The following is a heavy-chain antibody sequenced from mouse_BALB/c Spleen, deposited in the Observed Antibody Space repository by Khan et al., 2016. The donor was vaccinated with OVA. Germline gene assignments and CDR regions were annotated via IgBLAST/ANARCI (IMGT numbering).Heavy chain of an antibody. CDR3: AREWEFYAMDY. J-gene: IGHJ4*01. Sequence: EVELVESGGGLVQPGGSLRLSCATSGFTFTDYYMTWVRQPPGKALEWLGFIRDKANGYTTESSASVRGRFTISRDNSQSILYLQMNSLRAEDSATYYCAREWEFYAMDYWGQGTSVTVSS. CDR1: GFTFTDYY. CDR2: IRDKANGYTT. D-gene: IGHD4-1*01. V-gene: IGHV7-3*02.